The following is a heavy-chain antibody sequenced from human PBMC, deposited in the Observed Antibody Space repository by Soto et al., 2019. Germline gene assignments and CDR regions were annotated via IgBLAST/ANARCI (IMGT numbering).Heavy chain of an antibody. CDR2: IFFNGIT. CDR1: GDSISDGPYF. D-gene: IGHD1-20*01. Sequence: TLSLTCIVSGDSISDGPYFWTWIRQPPGKGLEGIGYIFFNGITYYSPSLKSRVTISVDTSKNHFSLSLTSVTAADTGVYYCARESGITGTWAFNHWGQGILVTVSS. CDR3: ARESGITGTWAFNH. J-gene: IGHJ4*02. V-gene: IGHV4-31*03.